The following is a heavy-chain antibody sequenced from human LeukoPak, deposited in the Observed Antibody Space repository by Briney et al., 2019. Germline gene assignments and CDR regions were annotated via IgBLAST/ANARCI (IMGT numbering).Heavy chain of an antibody. CDR2: ISGSGGST. D-gene: IGHD5-12*01. V-gene: IGHV3-23*01. J-gene: IGHJ4*02. CDR3: TRLGGYDPSDY. CDR1: GFTFSSYA. Sequence: GGSLRLSCAASGFTFSSYAMSWVRQAPGKGLEWVSAISGSGGSTYYADSVKGRFTISRDNSKNTLYLQMNSLRAEDTAVYYCTRLGGYDPSDYWGQGTLVTVSP.